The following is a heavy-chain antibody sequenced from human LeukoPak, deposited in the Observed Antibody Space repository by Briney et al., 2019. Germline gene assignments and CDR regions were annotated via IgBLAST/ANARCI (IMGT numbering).Heavy chain of an antibody. J-gene: IGHJ4*02. D-gene: IGHD3-10*01. V-gene: IGHV4-34*01. CDR2: INHSGST. CDR3: ARGHRMVRGVISPRPDY. CDR1: GGSFSGYY. Sequence: SETLSLTCAVYGGSFSGYYWSWIRQPPGKGLEWIGEINHSGSTNYNPSLKSRVTISVDTSKNQFSLKLSSVTAADTAVYYYARGHRMVRGVISPRPDYWGQGTLVTVSS.